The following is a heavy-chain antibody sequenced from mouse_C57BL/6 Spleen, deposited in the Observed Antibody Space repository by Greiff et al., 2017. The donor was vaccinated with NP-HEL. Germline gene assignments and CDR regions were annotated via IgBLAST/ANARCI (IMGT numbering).Heavy chain of an antibody. D-gene: IGHD1-1*01. CDR2: IDPEDGDT. V-gene: IGHV14-1*01. CDR1: GFNIKDYY. CDR3: TTGYYYGSSYVDY. J-gene: IGHJ4*01. Sequence: VQLKQSGAELVRPGASVKLSCTASGFNIKDYYMHWVKQRPEQGLEWIGRIDPEDGDTEYAPKFQGKATMTADTSSNTAYLQLSSLTSEDTAVYYCTTGYYYGSSYVDYWGQGTSVTVSS.